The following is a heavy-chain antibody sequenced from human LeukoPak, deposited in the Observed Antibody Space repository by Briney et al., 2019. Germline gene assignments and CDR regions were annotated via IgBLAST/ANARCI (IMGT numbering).Heavy chain of an antibody. CDR3: VRRGDFGSCYFDY. CDR2: IYPGDSDT. CDR1: GYSFTSYW. D-gene: IGHD3-3*01. J-gene: IGHJ4*02. Sequence: GESLKISCKGSGYSFTSYWISWVRQMPGKGLEWMGIIYPGDSDTRYSPSFQGQVTISADKSISTAYLQWSSLKASDTAMYYCVRRGDFGSCYFDYWGQGTLVTVSS. V-gene: IGHV5-51*01.